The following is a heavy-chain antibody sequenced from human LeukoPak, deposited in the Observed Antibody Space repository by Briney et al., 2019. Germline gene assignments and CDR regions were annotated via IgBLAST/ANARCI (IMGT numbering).Heavy chain of an antibody. CDR3: AKEVLNYEIPYWYFDL. V-gene: IGHV3-23*01. CDR2: MSGSEDYI. D-gene: IGHD3-9*01. J-gene: IGHJ2*01. CDR1: GFTFSTYT. Sequence: GGSLRLSCAASGFTFSTYTMSWVRQVPGKGLEWVSAMSGSEDYIYYADSVKGRFTISRDNSKNTLYLQMNSLGAEDTAVYHCAKEVLNYEIPYWYFDLWGRGTLVTVSS.